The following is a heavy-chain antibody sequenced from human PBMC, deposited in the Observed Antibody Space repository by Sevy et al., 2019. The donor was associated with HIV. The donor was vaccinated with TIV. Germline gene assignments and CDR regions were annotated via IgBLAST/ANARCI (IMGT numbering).Heavy chain of an antibody. J-gene: IGHJ6*02. D-gene: IGHD4-17*01. CDR3: AHSYGGNSGYYYGMDV. CDR2: IYWDDDK. V-gene: IGHV2-5*02. CDR1: GFSLSTSGVG. Sequence: SGPTLVKPTQTLTLTCTFSGFSLSTSGVGVGWIRQPPGKALEWLALIYWDDDKRYSPSLKSRLTITKDTSKNQVVLTMTNMDPVETATYYCAHSYGGNSGYYYGMDVWGQGTMVTVSS.